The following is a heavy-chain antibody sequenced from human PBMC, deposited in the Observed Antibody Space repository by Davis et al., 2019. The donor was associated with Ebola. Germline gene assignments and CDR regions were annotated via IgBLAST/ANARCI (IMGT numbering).Heavy chain of an antibody. CDR3: AGDEFDY. Sequence: ASVKVSCKASGYTFTGYYMHWVRQAPGQRLEWMGWINTGNGNTEYSQKFQGRVSITRDTSASTAYMELSSLRSEDTAVYYCAGDEFDYWGQGTLVTVSS. J-gene: IGHJ4*02. CDR2: INTGNGNT. CDR1: GYTFTGYY. V-gene: IGHV1-3*04.